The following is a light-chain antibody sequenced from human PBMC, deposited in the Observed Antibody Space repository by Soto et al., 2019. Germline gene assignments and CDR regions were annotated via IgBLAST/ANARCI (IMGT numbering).Light chain of an antibody. Sequence: EIVLTQSPGTLSLSPGERATLSCRASQSISSNYLAWYQQKPGQAPRLVIYGASSRATGIPDRFSGSGSGTDVTLTISRLEPEDFAVYYCQQYGSSPPLTFGGGTKVEIK. CDR3: QQYGSSPPLT. CDR2: GAS. CDR1: QSISSNY. V-gene: IGKV3-20*01. J-gene: IGKJ4*01.